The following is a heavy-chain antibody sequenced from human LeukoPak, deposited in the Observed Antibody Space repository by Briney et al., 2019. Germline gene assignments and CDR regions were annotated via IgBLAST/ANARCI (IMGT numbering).Heavy chain of an antibody. CDR2: ISYDGSNK. CDR1: GFTFSSYA. Sequence: PGGSLRLSCAASGFTFSSYAMHWVRQAPGKGLGWAAVISYDGSNKYYADSVKGRFTISRDNSKNTLYLQMNSLRAEDTAVYYCARESIVVVPAAIFLGPDYWGQGTLVTVSS. CDR3: ARESIVVVPAAIFLGPDY. V-gene: IGHV3-30*01. D-gene: IGHD2-2*01. J-gene: IGHJ4*02.